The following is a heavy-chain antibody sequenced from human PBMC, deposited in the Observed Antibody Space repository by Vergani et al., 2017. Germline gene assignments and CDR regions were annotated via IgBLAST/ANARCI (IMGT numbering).Heavy chain of an antibody. CDR2: ISGSGGST. V-gene: IGHV3-23*01. D-gene: IGHD6-13*01. Sequence: EVQLLESGGGLVQPGGSLRLSCAASGFTFSSYAMSWVRQAPGKGLEWVSAISGSGGSTYYADSVKGRFTISRDNSKNTLYLQMNSLRAEDTAVYYCAKGPNRRNIRYSSSWYNWYFDYWGQGTLVTVSS. J-gene: IGHJ4*02. CDR1: GFTFSSYA. CDR3: AKGPNRRNIRYSSSWYNWYFDY.